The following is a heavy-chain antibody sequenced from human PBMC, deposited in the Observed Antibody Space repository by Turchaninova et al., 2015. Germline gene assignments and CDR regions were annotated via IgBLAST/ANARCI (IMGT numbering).Heavy chain of an antibody. J-gene: IGHJ6*03. D-gene: IGHD2-21*01. CDR3: ARLSYNYYYYMDG. CDR2: VYYSGST. Sequence: QLQLQESGPGPVKPSETLSLTCTVSGGSIRSTSNFWGWIRQPPGKGLAWIGSVYYSGSTYYNPSLMSRVTISVNTSKNPFSLNRSAVTAADTAVYYCARLSYNYYYYMDGWGKGTTVTVS. V-gene: IGHV4-39*01. CDR1: GGSIRSTSNF.